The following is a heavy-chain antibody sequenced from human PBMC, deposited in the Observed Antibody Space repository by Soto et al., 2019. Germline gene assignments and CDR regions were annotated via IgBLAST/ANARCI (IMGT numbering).Heavy chain of an antibody. V-gene: IGHV3-11*01. CDR2: ISSGGYTI. Sequence: QVQLVESGGGVVQPGRSLRLSCAASGFTFSDYYMSWFRQAPGKGLEWLSYISSGGYTIYYADSVKGRFTISRDNAKNSLYLQMNSLRADDTAVYYCARAQYSSSSVFDYWGQGTLVTVSS. CDR3: ARAQYSSSSVFDY. J-gene: IGHJ4*02. CDR1: GFTFSDYY. D-gene: IGHD6-6*01.